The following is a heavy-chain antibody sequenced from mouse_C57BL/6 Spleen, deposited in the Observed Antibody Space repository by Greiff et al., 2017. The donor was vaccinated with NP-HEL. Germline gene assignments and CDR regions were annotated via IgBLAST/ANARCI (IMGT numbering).Heavy chain of an antibody. Sequence: VKVVESGPGLVAPSQSLSITCTVSGFSLTSYAISWVRQPPGKGLEWLGVIWTGGGTNYNSALKSRLSISKDNSKSQVFLKMNSLQTDDTARYYCARFITTVVAPDAMDYWGQGTSVTVSS. D-gene: IGHD1-1*01. CDR3: ARFITTVVAPDAMDY. CDR2: IWTGGGT. CDR1: GFSLTSYA. V-gene: IGHV2-9-1*01. J-gene: IGHJ4*01.